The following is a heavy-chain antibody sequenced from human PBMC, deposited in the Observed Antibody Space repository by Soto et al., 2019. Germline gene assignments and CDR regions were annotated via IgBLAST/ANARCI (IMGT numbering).Heavy chain of an antibody. D-gene: IGHD2-15*01. V-gene: IGHV3-30*18. CDR1: GFTFSSYG. Sequence: GGSLRLSCAASGFTFSSYGMHWVRQAPGKGLEWVAVISYDGSNKYYADSVKGRFTISRDNSKTTLYLQMNSLRAEDTAVYYCAKDHLKVVVAATWRNDYYYYYGMDVWGQGTTVTVSS. CDR2: ISYDGSNK. CDR3: AKDHLKVVVAATWRNDYYYYYGMDV. J-gene: IGHJ6*02.